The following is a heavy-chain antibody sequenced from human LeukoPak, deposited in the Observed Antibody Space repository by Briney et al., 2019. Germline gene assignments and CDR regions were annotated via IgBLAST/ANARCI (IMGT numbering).Heavy chain of an antibody. V-gene: IGHV4-59*01. CDR3: AREAHYYDSSGYLDY. J-gene: IGHJ4*02. CDR2: IYYSGST. D-gene: IGHD3-22*01. Sequence: SETLSLTCTVSGGSISSYYWSWIRQPPGKGLEWIGYIYYSGSTNYNPSLKSRVTISVDTSKNQFSLKLSSVTAADTAVYYCAREAHYYDSSGYLDYWGQGTLVTVSS. CDR1: GGSISSYY.